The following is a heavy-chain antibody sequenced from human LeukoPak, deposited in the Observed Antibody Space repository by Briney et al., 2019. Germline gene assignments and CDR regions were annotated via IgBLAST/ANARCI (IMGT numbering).Heavy chain of an antibody. V-gene: IGHV4-4*02. D-gene: IGHD2-8*01. Sequence: SGTLSLTCAVSGGSISSSNWWSWVRQPPGKGLEWIGEIYHSGSTNYNPSLKSRVTISVDTSKNQFSLKLSSVTAADTAVYYCARVFFGCTNGVCYVYFDYWGQGTLVTVSS. CDR2: IYHSGST. CDR3: ARVFFGCTNGVCYVYFDY. J-gene: IGHJ4*02. CDR1: GGSISSSNW.